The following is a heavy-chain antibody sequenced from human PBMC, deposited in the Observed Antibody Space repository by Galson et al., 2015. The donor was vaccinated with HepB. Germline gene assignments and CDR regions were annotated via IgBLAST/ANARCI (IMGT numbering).Heavy chain of an antibody. Sequence: ETLSLTCTVSGGSISSSSYYWGWIRQPPGKGLEWIGSIYYSGSTYYNPSLKSRVTISVDTSKNQFSLKLSSVTAADTAVYYCARHVCSSTSCYPYYFDYWGQGTLVTVSS. V-gene: IGHV4-39*01. D-gene: IGHD2-2*01. CDR1: GGSISSSSYY. J-gene: IGHJ4*02. CDR3: ARHVCSSTSCYPYYFDY. CDR2: IYYSGST.